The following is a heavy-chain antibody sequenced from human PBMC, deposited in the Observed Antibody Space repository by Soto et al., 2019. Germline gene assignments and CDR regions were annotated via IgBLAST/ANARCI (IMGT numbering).Heavy chain of an antibody. Sequence: EVKLLESGGGLVQPGGSLRLSCAASGFTFSSYAMSWVRQAPGKVLEWVSAISGSGGSTYYADSVKGRFTISRDNSKNTLYLQMNSLRAEDTAVSYCSKDTESVERYDILTGSIPVGYFDLWGRGTLVTVSS. CDR1: GFTFSSYA. D-gene: IGHD3-9*01. V-gene: IGHV3-23*01. J-gene: IGHJ2*01. CDR3: SKDTESVERYDILTGSIPVGYFDL. CDR2: ISGSGGST.